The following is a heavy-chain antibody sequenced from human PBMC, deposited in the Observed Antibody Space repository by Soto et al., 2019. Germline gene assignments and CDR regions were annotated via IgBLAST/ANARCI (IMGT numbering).Heavy chain of an antibody. CDR2: IYHSGST. CDR1: GGAVSSGSYH. Sequence: QVQLQESGPGLVKPSETLSLTCTVSGGAVSSGSYHWGWIRQPPGKGLEWIGYIYHSGSTNYNPSLKSRVTISVDTSKNQFSLSLTSVTAADTAVHYCARLSAAWFDPWGQGTLVTVAS. V-gene: IGHV4-61*01. CDR3: ARLSAAWFDP. J-gene: IGHJ5*02. D-gene: IGHD6-19*01.